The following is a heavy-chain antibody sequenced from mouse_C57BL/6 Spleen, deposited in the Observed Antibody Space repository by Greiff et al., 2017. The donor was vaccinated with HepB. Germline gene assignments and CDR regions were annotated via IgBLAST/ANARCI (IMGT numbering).Heavy chain of an antibody. J-gene: IGHJ2*01. CDR2: INPYNGGT. V-gene: IGHV1-19*01. Sequence: VQLKQSGPVLVKPGASVKMSCKASGYTFTDYYMNWVKQSHGKSLEWIGVINPYNGGTSYNQKFKGKATLTVDKSSSTAYMELNSLTSEDSAVYYCARGLTGTFDYWGQGTTLTVSS. CDR3: ARGLTGTFDY. D-gene: IGHD4-1*01. CDR1: GYTFTDYY.